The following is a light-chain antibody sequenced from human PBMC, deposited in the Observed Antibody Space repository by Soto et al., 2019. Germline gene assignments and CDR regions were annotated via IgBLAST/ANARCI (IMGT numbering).Light chain of an antibody. CDR3: QQYGSSPLT. J-gene: IGKJ4*01. CDR2: GAS. V-gene: IGKV3-20*01. CDR1: QSVSSSY. Sequence: EIVLTQSPGTLSLSPGERATLSCRASQSVSSSYLAWYPQKPGQAPRLLIHGASSRATGIPDRFSGSGYGTGFTLTISRLEPEDFAVYYCQQYGSSPLTFGGGTKVEIK.